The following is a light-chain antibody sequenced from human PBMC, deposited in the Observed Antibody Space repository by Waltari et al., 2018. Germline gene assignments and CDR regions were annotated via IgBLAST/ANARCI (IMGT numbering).Light chain of an antibody. CDR1: SGSISSTY. J-gene: IGLJ2*01. CDR2: EDN. Sequence: NFMLTQPHSVSESPGKTVTISCTSSSGSISSTYVQWYQQRPGSAPTTVIYEDNQRPSGVPDRFSGSIDSSSNSASLTISGLKTEDEADYYCQSYDSSNWVFGGGTKLTVL. V-gene: IGLV6-57*02. CDR3: QSYDSSNWV.